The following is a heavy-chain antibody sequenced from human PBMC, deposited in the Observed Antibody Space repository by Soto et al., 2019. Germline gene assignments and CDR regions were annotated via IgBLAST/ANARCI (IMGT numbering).Heavy chain of an antibody. CDR1: GDSVSSNSAA. J-gene: IGHJ6*02. V-gene: IGHV6-1*01. D-gene: IGHD6-6*01. CDR3: SSGAIAVRQDEPYYYGMDV. Sequence: PSQTLSLTCAIPGDSVSSNSAAWNWIRQSPSGGLEWLGRTYYRSKWDNDYAVAEKSRITFNPYTSKNQYSLQLKSVTPGDTAVYYCSSGAIAVRQDEPYYYGMDVWGQGTTVTVSS. CDR2: TYYRSKWDN.